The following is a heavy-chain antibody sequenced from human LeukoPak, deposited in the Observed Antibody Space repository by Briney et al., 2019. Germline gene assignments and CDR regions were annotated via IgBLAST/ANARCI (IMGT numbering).Heavy chain of an antibody. CDR1: GGSFSGYY. V-gene: IGHV4-34*01. J-gene: IGHJ4*02. D-gene: IGHD2/OR15-2a*01. Sequence: SETLSLTCAVYGGSFSGYYWSWIRQPPGKGLEWIGEINHSGSTNYNPSLKSRVTISVDTSKNQFSLKLSSVTAADTAVYYCARGYGCFLAWWGQGTLVTVSS. CDR2: INHSGST. CDR3: ARGYGCFLAW.